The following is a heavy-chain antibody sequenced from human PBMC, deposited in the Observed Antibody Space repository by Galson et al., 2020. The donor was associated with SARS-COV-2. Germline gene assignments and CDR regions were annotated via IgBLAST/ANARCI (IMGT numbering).Heavy chain of an antibody. V-gene: IGHV4-59*08. J-gene: IGHJ3*02. Sequence: SETLSLTCTVSGGSINSYYWSWIRQPPGKGLEWIGYIYYSGSTNYNPSLKSRVTISVDTSKNQFSLKLSSVTAADTAVYYCARQGKGDYDFWSGFVHDAFDIWGQGTMVTVSS. CDR2: IYYSGST. D-gene: IGHD3-3*01. CDR3: ARQGKGDYDFWSGFVHDAFDI. CDR1: GGSINSYY.